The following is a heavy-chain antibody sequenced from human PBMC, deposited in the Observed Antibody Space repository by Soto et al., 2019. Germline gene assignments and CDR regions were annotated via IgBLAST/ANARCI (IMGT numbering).Heavy chain of an antibody. Sequence: QVPLVQSGVEVQTPGASVKVSCQASGYTFFTYDISWVRQAPGQGLEWMGWISTYSGDTKYAQKFQGRVTMTTDTSTTTAYLELRSLRSDDTAVYYCARHHGPTTSENWFDPWGQGTLVTVYS. V-gene: IGHV1-18*01. CDR2: ISTYSGDT. J-gene: IGHJ5*02. D-gene: IGHD5-12*01. CDR1: GYTFFTYD. CDR3: ARHHGPTTSENWFDP.